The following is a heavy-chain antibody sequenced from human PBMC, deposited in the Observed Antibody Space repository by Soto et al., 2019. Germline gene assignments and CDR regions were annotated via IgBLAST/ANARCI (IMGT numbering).Heavy chain of an antibody. CDR1: GFIFSNYG. V-gene: IGHV3-33*01. Sequence: QVQLVESGGGVVQPGRSLRLSCVTSGFIFSNYGMHWVRQAPGKGLEWVAVIWYDGSNKYYTDSVKGRFTISRDNSKNMVYLQMNSLRVEDTALYYCARDLDYWGQGTLVTVSS. CDR3: ARDLDY. J-gene: IGHJ4*02. CDR2: IWYDGSNK.